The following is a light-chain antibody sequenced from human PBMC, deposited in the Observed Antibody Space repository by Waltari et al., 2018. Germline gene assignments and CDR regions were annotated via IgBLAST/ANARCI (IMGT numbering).Light chain of an antibody. J-gene: IGLJ2*01. V-gene: IGLV2-14*03. CDR2: DVS. CDR3: SSYTSSSTLEVV. Sequence: QSALTQPASVSGSPGQSITISFTGTSSNVCGYYYVSWYPQHPGKAPKLLIYDVSNRPSGVSNRFSGSKSGNTASLTISGLQAEDEADYYCSSYTSSSTLEVVFGGGTKLTVL. CDR1: SSNVCGYYY.